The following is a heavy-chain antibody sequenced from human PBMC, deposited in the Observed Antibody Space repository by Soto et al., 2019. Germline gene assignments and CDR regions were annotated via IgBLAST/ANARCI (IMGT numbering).Heavy chain of an antibody. CDR1: GGSFSGYY. CDR2: INHSGST. D-gene: IGHD3-10*01. CDR3: ARVDIKSYYYGSGSYYTAYYYYGMDV. Sequence: SETLSLTCAVYGGSFSGYYWSWIRQPPGKGLEWIGEINHSGSTNYNPSLKSRVTISVDTSKNQFSLKLSSVTAADTAVYYCARVDIKSYYYGSGSYYTAYYYYGMDVWGQGTTVTVSS. V-gene: IGHV4-34*01. J-gene: IGHJ6*02.